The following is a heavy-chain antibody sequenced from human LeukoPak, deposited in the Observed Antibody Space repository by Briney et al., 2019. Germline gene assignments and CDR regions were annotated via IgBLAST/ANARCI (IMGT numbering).Heavy chain of an antibody. V-gene: IGHV4-4*08. D-gene: IGHD6-19*01. CDR3: ARATSYTGHLGW. Sequence: SETLSLTCKVSGDSISRSYWSWIRQPPGRGLEWLGYIYNSGSTNYNPSLKGRATISVDTSKNQFSLSLSSVTAADTAVYYCARATSYTGHLGWWGQGTLVTVSS. CDR1: GDSISRSY. CDR2: IYNSGST. J-gene: IGHJ4*02.